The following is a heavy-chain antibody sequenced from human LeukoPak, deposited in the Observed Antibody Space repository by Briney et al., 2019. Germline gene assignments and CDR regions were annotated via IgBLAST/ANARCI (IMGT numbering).Heavy chain of an antibody. Sequence: SETLSLTCTVSGGSISSGSYYWSWIRQPAGKGLEWIGRIYTSGSTNYNPSLKSRVTISVDTYKNQFSLKLSSVTAADTAVYYCARLYNSLFDYWGQGTLVTVSS. V-gene: IGHV4-61*02. D-gene: IGHD1-20*01. CDR3: ARLYNSLFDY. CDR2: IYTSGST. CDR1: GGSISSGSYY. J-gene: IGHJ4*02.